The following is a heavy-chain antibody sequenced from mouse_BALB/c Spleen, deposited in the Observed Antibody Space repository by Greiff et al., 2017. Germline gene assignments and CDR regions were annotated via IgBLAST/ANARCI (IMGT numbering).Heavy chain of an antibody. J-gene: IGHJ4*01. CDR2: ISNGGGST. D-gene: IGHD2-4*01. V-gene: IGHV5-12-2*01. CDR3: SRHMITTYYAMDY. Sequence: EVQGVESGGGLVQPGGSLKLSCAASGFTFSSYTMSWVRQTPEKRLEWVAYISNGGGSTYYPDTVKGRFTISSDNAKNTLYLQMSSLKSEDTAMYYCSRHMITTYYAMDYWGQGTSVTVSS. CDR1: GFTFSSYT.